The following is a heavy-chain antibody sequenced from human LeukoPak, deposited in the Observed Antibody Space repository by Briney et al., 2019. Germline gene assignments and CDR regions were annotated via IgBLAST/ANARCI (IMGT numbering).Heavy chain of an antibody. CDR2: IYHSGST. J-gene: IGHJ6*03. V-gene: IGHV4-39*07. CDR3: ARGTSTRGGYYYMDV. CDR1: GGSISSSSYY. D-gene: IGHD2/OR15-2a*01. Sequence: PSETLSLTCTVSGGSISSSSYYWGWIRQPPGKGLEWIGSIYHSGSTYYNPSLKSRVTIAVETSKNQFSLKLSSVTAADKAVYYCARGTSTRGGYYYMDVWGKGTTVTVSS.